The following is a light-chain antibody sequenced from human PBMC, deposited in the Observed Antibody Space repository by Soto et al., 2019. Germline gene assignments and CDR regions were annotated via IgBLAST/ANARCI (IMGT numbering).Light chain of an antibody. J-gene: IGLJ2*01. Sequence: QSVLTQPASMSGSPGQSITISCTGSTSDIGGYNYVSWYQQHPGKAPKLLIYDVGYRPSGISDRFSGSKSGNTASLTISGLQPEDEADYYCSSYGASSTLFGGGTKVTVL. CDR3: SSYGASSTL. CDR1: TSDIGGYNY. CDR2: DVG. V-gene: IGLV2-14*03.